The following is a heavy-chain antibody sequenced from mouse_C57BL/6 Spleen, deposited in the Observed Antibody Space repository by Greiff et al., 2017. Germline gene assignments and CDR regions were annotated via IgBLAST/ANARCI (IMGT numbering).Heavy chain of an antibody. D-gene: IGHD4-1*01. CDR3: ARPRTGGYYFDY. V-gene: IGHV5-17*01. CDR1: GFTFSDYG. CDR2: ISSGSSTI. J-gene: IGHJ2*01. Sequence: EVQGVESGGGLVKPGGSLKLSCAASGFTFSDYGMHWVRQAPEKGLEWVANISSGSSTIYYADTVKGRFTISRDNAKNTLFLQMTSLRTEDTAMYYCARPRTGGYYFDYWGQGTTLTVSS.